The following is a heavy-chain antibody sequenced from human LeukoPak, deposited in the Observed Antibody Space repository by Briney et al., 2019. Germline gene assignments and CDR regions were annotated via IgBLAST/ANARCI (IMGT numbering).Heavy chain of an antibody. Sequence: SVKVSCTASGGTFSSYAISWVRQAPGQGLEWMGGIIPIFGTANYAQKFQGRVTITADESTSTAYMELSSLRSEDTAVYYCARCSSTSCYSYYYYGMDVWGQGTTVTVSS. V-gene: IGHV1-69*13. D-gene: IGHD2-2*01. J-gene: IGHJ6*02. CDR1: GGTFSSYA. CDR3: ARCSSTSCYSYYYYGMDV. CDR2: IIPIFGTA.